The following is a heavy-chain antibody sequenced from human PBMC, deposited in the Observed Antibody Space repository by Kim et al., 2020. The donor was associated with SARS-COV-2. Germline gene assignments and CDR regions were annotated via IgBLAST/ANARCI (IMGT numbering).Heavy chain of an antibody. V-gene: IGHV3-53*01. CDR2: ST. Sequence: STYYADSVKGRLTISRDNSKNTLYLQMNSLRAEDMAVYYCARLEVGALDYWGQGTLVTVSS. D-gene: IGHD1-26*01. J-gene: IGHJ4*02. CDR3: ARLEVGALDY.